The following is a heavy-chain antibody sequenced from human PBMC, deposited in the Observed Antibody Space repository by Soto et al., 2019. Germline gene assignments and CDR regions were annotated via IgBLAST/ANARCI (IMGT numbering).Heavy chain of an antibody. CDR1: GYTFSSYA. J-gene: IGHJ5*02. Sequence: QVQLVQSGAEVKKPGASVKVSCKASGYTFSSYALHWVRQAPGQRLEWMGWINAANGNVKYSQKFQGRVTITRDTSASTAYMELSSLRSEDTAVYYGASAVGQFDPWGQGTLVTVSS. CDR2: INAANGNV. CDR3: ASAVGQFDP. D-gene: IGHD6-19*01. V-gene: IGHV1-3*01.